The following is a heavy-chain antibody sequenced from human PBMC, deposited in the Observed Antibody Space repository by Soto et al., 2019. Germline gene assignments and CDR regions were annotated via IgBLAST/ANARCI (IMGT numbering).Heavy chain of an antibody. CDR1: GGTFSSYA. J-gene: IGHJ4*02. D-gene: IGHD3-22*01. CDR2: IIPIFGTA. V-gene: IGHV1-69*12. CDR3: ARGEVYASSGSLDY. Sequence: QVQLVQSGAEVKKPGSSVKVSCKASGGTFSSYAISWVRQAPGQGLEWMGGIIPIFGTANYAQNFQGRVTITADEPTSTAYMELSSVRSEDTAMYYCARGEVYASSGSLDYWGQGTLVTVSS.